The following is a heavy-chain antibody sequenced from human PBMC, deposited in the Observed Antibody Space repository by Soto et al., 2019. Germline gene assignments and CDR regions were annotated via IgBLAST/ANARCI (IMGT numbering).Heavy chain of an antibody. D-gene: IGHD4-17*01. V-gene: IGHV1-18*01. CDR1: GYTFTSYG. Sequence: ASVKVSCKASGYTFTSYGISWVRQAPGQGLEWMGWISAYNGNTNYAQKLQGRVTMTTDTSTSTAYMELRSLRSDDTAVYYCARVSMTTVTTSYYYYGMDVWGQGTTVTVSS. CDR2: ISAYNGNT. J-gene: IGHJ6*02. CDR3: ARVSMTTVTTSYYYYGMDV.